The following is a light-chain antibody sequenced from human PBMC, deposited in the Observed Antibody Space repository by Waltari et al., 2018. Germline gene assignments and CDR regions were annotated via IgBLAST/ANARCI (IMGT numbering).Light chain of an antibody. Sequence: DIVMTQSPLSLPVTPGEPASISSRSSQSLLDNNGYNYLDWYLQKPGQSPQILIYLGSNRASGVPDRFSGSGSGTDFTLKISRVEAEDAGVYYCAEALQSVTFGQGTRLEIK. V-gene: IGKV2-28*01. J-gene: IGKJ5*01. CDR1: QSLLDNNGYNY. CDR2: LGS. CDR3: AEALQSVT.